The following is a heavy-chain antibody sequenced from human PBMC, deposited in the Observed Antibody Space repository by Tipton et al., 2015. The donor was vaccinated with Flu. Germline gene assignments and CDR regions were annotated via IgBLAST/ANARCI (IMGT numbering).Heavy chain of an antibody. D-gene: IGHD1-1*01. CDR1: GGSLTNYY. J-gene: IGHJ4*02. V-gene: IGHV4-59*08. CDR3: ARHTYAQLGPPYFDF. CDR2: VHYTGKT. Sequence: LSLTCSVSGGSLTNYYWSWIRQTPQKGLEWIGYVHYTGKTKFNPSLKSRLVMSVDTSKNQLYLRLTSLTASDTAVYYCARHTYAQLGPPYFDFWGQGTLVTVSS.